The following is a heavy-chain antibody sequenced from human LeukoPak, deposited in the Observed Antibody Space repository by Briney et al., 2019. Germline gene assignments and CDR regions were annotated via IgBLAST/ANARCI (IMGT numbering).Heavy chain of an antibody. Sequence: GGSLRPSCAASGFTVSSNYMSWVRQAPGKGLEWVSVIYSGGSTYYADSVKGRFTISRDNSKNTLYLQMNSLRAEDTAVYYCARGWVTMVRGVDGDYWGQGTLVTVSS. J-gene: IGHJ4*02. CDR1: GFTVSSNY. D-gene: IGHD3-10*01. CDR3: ARGWVTMVRGVDGDY. CDR2: IYSGGST. V-gene: IGHV3-53*01.